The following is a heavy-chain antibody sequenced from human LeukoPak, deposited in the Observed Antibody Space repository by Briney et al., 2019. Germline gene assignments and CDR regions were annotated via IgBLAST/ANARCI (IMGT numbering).Heavy chain of an antibody. V-gene: IGHV3-53*01. Sequence: GGSLRLSCAASGFTVSSNYMSWVRQAPGKGLEWVSVIYSGGSTYYADSVKGRFTISRDNSKNTLYLQMNSLRAEDTAVYYCAREGVGATMMGAFDIWGPGTMVTVSS. CDR3: AREGVGATMMGAFDI. D-gene: IGHD1-26*01. CDR2: IYSGGST. CDR1: GFTVSSNY. J-gene: IGHJ3*02.